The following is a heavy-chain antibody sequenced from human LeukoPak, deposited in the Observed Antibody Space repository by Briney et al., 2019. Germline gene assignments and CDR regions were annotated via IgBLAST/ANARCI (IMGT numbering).Heavy chain of an antibody. CDR3: ARDRGWYHADY. Sequence: GGSLRLPCTVPGFTMSSSWMSWVRQAPGKGLEWVANINEDGSENNYVGSVKGRFTISRDNAKNSLFLQMNSLRAEDTAVYYCARDRGWYHADYWGQGTLVTVSA. D-gene: IGHD6-19*01. V-gene: IGHV3-7*04. CDR2: INEDGSEN. J-gene: IGHJ4*02. CDR1: GFTMSSSW.